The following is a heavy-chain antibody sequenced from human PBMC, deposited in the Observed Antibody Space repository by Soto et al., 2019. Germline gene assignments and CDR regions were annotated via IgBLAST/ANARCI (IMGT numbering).Heavy chain of an antibody. D-gene: IGHD1-1*01. CDR2: SSYNGGT. CDR3: VRHRIEVVWRGFDS. Sequence: SSETLSLTCTVSADSSSFSNDYWGWIRQPPGKGLQWIGSSSYNGGTFYNPSLKGRVAMSVDASKKLCSLQVTAVTAADTAVYYCVRHRIEVVWRGFDSWGQGSPVTVSS. V-gene: IGHV4-39*01. J-gene: IGHJ4*02. CDR1: ADSSSFSNDY.